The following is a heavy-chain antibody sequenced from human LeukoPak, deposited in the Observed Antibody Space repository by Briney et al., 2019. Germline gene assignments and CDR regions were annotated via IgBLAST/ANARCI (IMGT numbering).Heavy chain of an antibody. J-gene: IGHJ4*02. V-gene: IGHV4-34*01. CDR2: INHSGST. D-gene: IGHD1-26*01. CDR1: GGSFSGYY. CDR3: ARGLSTIVY. Sequence: SETLSLTCAVYGGSFSGYYWSWIRQPPGKGLEWIGEINHSGSTNYNPSLKSRVTISVDTSKNQFSLKLSSVTAADTAVYYCARGLSTIVYWGQGTLVTVSS.